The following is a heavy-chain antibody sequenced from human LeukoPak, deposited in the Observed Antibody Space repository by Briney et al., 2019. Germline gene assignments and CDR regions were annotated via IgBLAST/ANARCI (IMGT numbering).Heavy chain of an antibody. V-gene: IGHV3-7*01. CDR1: GFTFSSYW. Sequence: GRSLRLSCAASGFTFSSYWMSWVRQAPGKGLEWVANIKQDGSEKYYVDSVKGRFTISRDNAKNSLYLQMNSLRAEDTALYYCARMNTVLVNGLNSYYYMDVWGKGTTVTISS. J-gene: IGHJ6*03. CDR3: ARMNTVLVNGLNSYYYMDV. D-gene: IGHD5-18*01. CDR2: IKQDGSEK.